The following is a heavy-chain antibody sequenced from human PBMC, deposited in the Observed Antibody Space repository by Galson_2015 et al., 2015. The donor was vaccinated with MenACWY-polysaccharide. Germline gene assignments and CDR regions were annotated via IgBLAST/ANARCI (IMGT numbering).Heavy chain of an antibody. CDR3: AKGWVSDWYDS. D-gene: IGHD3-16*01. CDR1: GFTFRSYA. V-gene: IGHV3-23*01. J-gene: IGHJ5*01. Sequence: SLRLSCAASGFTFRSYAMSWVRQAPGKGLEWVSVISDSGVTTYYADSVKGRFTVSRDNSKNTLYLQMNSLRGEDTAVYYCAKGWVSDWYDSWGQGTLVTVSS. CDR2: ISDSGVTT.